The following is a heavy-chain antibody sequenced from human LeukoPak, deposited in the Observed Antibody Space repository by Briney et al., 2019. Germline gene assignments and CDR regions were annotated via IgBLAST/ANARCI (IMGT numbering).Heavy chain of an antibody. CDR3: AKDRDIAAAATKDNWFDP. D-gene: IGHD6-13*01. J-gene: IGHJ5*02. CDR2: ISGSGGST. V-gene: IGHV3-23*01. CDR1: GFTFSSYA. Sequence: GGSLRLSCAASGFTFSSYAMSWVRQAPGKGLEWVSAISGSGGSTYYADSVKGRFTISRDNSKNTLYLQMNSLRAEDTAVYYCAKDRDIAAAATKDNWFDPWAREPWSPSPQ.